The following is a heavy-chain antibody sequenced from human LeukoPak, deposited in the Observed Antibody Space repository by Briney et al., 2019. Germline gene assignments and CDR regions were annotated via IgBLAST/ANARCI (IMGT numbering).Heavy chain of an antibody. J-gene: IGHJ6*03. Sequence: GGSLRLSCAASGFTFSSYSMNWVRQAPGKGLEWVSYISSNSSTIYYADSVKGRFTISRDNAKNSLYLQMNSLRAEDTAVYYCAKDKSAYYYYYMDVWGKGTTVTVSS. CDR1: GFTFSSYS. CDR3: AKDKSAYYYYYMDV. V-gene: IGHV3-48*04. CDR2: ISSNSSTI.